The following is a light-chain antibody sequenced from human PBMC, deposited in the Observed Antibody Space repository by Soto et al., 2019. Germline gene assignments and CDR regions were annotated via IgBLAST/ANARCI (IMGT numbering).Light chain of an antibody. CDR3: CSYTTSNTRQIV. V-gene: IGLV2-14*03. CDR2: DVS. CDR1: SSDVGGYNY. J-gene: IGLJ1*01. Sequence: QSVLTQPASVSGSPGQSITISCTGTSSDVGGYNYVSWYQQHPGKAPKFMIYDVSSRPSGVSNRFSGSKSGNTASLTISGLQAEDEADYYCCSYTTSNTRQIVFXTGTKVTVL.